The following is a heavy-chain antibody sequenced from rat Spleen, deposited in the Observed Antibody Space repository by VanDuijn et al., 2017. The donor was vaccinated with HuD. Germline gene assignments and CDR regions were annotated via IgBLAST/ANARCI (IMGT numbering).Heavy chain of an antibody. CDR1: GLSFSNYD. CDR2: ISYDGSST. CDR3: AKGSNWVFDY. Sequence: EVQLVESGGGLVQPGRSLKLSCTASGLSFSNYDMAWVRQTLTRGLEWVATISYDGSSTYYRDSVKGRFTISRDNVKSTLYLQMDSLRSEDTATYSRAKGSNWVFDYWGQGVMVTVSS. J-gene: IGHJ2*01. V-gene: IGHV5-29*01. D-gene: IGHD5-1*01.